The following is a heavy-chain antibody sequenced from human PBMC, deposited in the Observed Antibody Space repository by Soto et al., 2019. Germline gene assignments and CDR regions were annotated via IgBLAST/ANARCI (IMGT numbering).Heavy chain of an antibody. J-gene: IGHJ4*02. V-gene: IGHV4-31*03. Sequence: SETLSLTCTVSGASVSNGGHYWSWIRQHPWKGLEWIGHIFYTGSTSYNPSLKRRLIISLDASKNQFSLYLSSVTAADTAIYYCAREDGYYSGRTNVWGQGTLVTVSS. CDR1: GASVSNGGHY. D-gene: IGHD6-19*01. CDR3: AREDGYYSGRTNV. CDR2: IFYTGST.